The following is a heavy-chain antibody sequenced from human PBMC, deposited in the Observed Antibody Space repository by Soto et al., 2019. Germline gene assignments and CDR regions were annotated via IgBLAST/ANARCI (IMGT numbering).Heavy chain of an antibody. D-gene: IGHD2-15*01. Sequence: GGSLRLSCAASGFTFSSYGMHWVRQAPGKGLEWVAVISYDGSNKYYADSVKGRFTISRDNSKNTLYLQMNSLRAEDTAVYYCAKVAVGYCSGGSCPTRYYYYGMDVWGQGTTVTVSS. CDR2: ISYDGSNK. CDR1: GFTFSSYG. V-gene: IGHV3-30*18. J-gene: IGHJ6*02. CDR3: AKVAVGYCSGGSCPTRYYYYGMDV.